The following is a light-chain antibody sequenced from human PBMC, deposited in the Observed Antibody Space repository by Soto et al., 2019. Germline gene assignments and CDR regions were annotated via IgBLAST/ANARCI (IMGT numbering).Light chain of an antibody. CDR3: SSYTSSSTLDV. J-gene: IGLJ1*01. V-gene: IGLV2-14*01. CDR1: SSDVGGYNY. Sequence: QSALTQPAAVSGSPGQSVTISCTGTSSDVGGYNYVSWYQQHPGKAPKLMIYEVSNRPSAVSNRFSGSKSGNTASLTVSGLQAEDEADYYCSSYTSSSTLDVFGTGTKGTVL. CDR2: EVS.